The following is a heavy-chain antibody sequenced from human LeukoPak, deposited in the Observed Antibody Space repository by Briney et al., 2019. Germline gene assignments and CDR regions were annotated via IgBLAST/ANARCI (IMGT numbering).Heavy chain of an antibody. D-gene: IGHD6-13*01. CDR2: ISYDGSNK. CDR3: AKGAHSSSWRPFDY. CDR1: GFTFSSYG. V-gene: IGHV3-30*18. Sequence: PGRSLRLSCAASGFTFSSYGMHWVRQAPGKGLEWVAVISYDGSNKYYADSVKGRFTISRDNSKNTLYLQMNSLRAEDTAVYYCAKGAHSSSWRPFDYWGQGTLVTVSS. J-gene: IGHJ4*02.